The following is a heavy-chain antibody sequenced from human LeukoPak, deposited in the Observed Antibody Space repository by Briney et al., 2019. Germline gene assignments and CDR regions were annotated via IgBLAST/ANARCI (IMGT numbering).Heavy chain of an antibody. V-gene: IGHV3-23*01. J-gene: IGHJ5*02. CDR3: AKSSRSPGLWFDP. CDR1: GFIFSSYS. D-gene: IGHD2-2*01. CDR2: NSGSGGST. Sequence: GGSLRLSCAASGFIFSSYSMSWVRQAPGKGLEWVSANSGSGGSTYYADSVKGRFTISRDNSKNTLYLQMNSLRAEDTAVYYCAKSSRSPGLWFDPWGQGTLVTVSS.